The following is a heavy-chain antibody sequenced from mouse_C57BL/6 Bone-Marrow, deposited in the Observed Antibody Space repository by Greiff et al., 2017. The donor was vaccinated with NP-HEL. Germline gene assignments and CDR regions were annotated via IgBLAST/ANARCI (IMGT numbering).Heavy chain of an antibody. J-gene: IGHJ4*01. CDR1: GYTFTGYW. Sequence: QVQLQQSGAELMKPGASVKLSCKATGYTFTGYWIEWVKQRPGHGLEWIGEILPGSGSTNYNEKFKGKATFTADTSSNTAYMQLSSLTTEDSAIYYVARWAPPRDRYYYAMDYWGQGTSVTVSS. CDR3: ARWAPPRDRYYYAMDY. V-gene: IGHV1-9*01. CDR2: ILPGSGST. D-gene: IGHD3-2*01.